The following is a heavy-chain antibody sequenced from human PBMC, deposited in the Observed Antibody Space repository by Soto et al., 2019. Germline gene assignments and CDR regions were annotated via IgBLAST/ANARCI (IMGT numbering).Heavy chain of an antibody. CDR1: GGSISSGDYY. J-gene: IGHJ5*02. D-gene: IGHD3-10*01. CDR2: IDYSGST. CDR3: ARQNYGSGSYYNVWPNWFDP. Sequence: SETLSLTCTVSGGSISSGDYYWSWIRQPPGKGLEWIGYIDYSGSTYYNPSLKSRVTISVDTSKNQFSLKLSSVTAADTAVYYCARQNYGSGSYYNVWPNWFDPWGQGTLVTVSS. V-gene: IGHV4-30-4*01.